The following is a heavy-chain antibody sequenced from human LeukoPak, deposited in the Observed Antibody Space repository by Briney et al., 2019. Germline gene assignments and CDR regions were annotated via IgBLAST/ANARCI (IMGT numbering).Heavy chain of an antibody. CDR2: ISRSGGGS. V-gene: IGHV3-23*01. CDR3: AKASLNYDSSGYYSDRDY. Sequence: PGGSLRLSCVGSGFMFSSYAMSWVRQAPGKGLEWVSSISRSGGGSYYADSVKGRFTISRDNSKNTLYLQMNSLRAEDMAVYFCAKASLNYDSSGYYSDRDYWGQGTLVTVSS. J-gene: IGHJ4*02. D-gene: IGHD3-22*01. CDR1: GFMFSSYA.